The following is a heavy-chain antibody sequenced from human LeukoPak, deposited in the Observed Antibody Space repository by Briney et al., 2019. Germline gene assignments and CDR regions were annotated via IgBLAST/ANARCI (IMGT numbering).Heavy chain of an antibody. J-gene: IGHJ4*02. D-gene: IGHD6-13*01. CDR1: GITFSSYS. CDR3: AREMGYSSSWYSFWSDY. Sequence: GGSLRLSCAASGITFSSYSMNWVRQAPGKGLEWVSSISSSSSYIYYADSVKGRFTISRDNAKNSLYLQMNSLRAEDTAVYYCAREMGYSSSWYSFWSDYWGQGTLVTVSS. CDR2: ISSSSSYI. V-gene: IGHV3-21*01.